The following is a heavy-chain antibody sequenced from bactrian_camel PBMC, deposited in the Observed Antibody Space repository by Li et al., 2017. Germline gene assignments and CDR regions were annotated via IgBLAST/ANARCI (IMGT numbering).Heavy chain of an antibody. CDR2: MRSGST. Sequence: HVQLVESGGGLVQPGGSRRLSCVVDGSSDDISWVRQAPGKGLEWVSGMRSGSTYYADSVKGRFTISRDGAKNTLYLQMNSLKTEETGLYYCATDAFCPLYWGQGTQVTVS. V-gene: IGHV3S1*01. CDR1: DGSSDD. CDR3: ATDAFCPLY. J-gene: IGHJ4*01.